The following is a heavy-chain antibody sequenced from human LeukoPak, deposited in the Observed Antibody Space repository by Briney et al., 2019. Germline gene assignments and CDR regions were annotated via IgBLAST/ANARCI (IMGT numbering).Heavy chain of an antibody. CDR2: IYTSGSS. V-gene: IGHV4-4*09. CDR3: ARQIKRDYYYSLDV. CDR1: GGSIKSYS. J-gene: IGHJ6*03. Sequence: PSETLSLTCSVSGGSIKSYSWSWIRQPPGEGLEWIGYIYTSGSSNYSPSLKSRVTISVDTSMNQVSLILSSVTAADTAVYYCARQIKRDYYYSLDVWGKGTTVTVSS.